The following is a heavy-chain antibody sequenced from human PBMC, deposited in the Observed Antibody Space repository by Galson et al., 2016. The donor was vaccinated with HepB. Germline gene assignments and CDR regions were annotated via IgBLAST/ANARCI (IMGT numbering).Heavy chain of an antibody. V-gene: IGHV3-48*01. J-gene: IGHJ4*02. Sequence: SLRLSCAVSGFTFSSYSMDWVRQAPGKGLEWVSHITSSSSTIYYADSVKGRITISRDNSKNTLYLPRNSLRAEDKAVYYCVKGASMGWLQLQASYFDYWGQGTLVTVSS. CDR2: ITSSSSTI. CDR1: GFTFSSYS. CDR3: VKGASMGWLQLQASYFDY. D-gene: IGHD5-24*01.